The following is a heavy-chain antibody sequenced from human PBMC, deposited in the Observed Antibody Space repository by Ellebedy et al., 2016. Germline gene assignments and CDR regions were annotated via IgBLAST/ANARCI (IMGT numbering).Heavy chain of an antibody. J-gene: IGHJ3*02. CDR2: IKEDGSEK. CDR1: GFSFSNYW. D-gene: IGHD6-19*01. CDR3: AKGLLPQSSGWSFARDDAFDI. V-gene: IGHV3-7*03. Sequence: GESLKISXAASGFSFSNYWMSWVRQAPGKGLEWVANIKEDGSEKHYVDSVKGRFTISRDNSKNTLYLQMNSLRAEDTAVYYCAKGLLPQSSGWSFARDDAFDIWGQGTMVTVSS.